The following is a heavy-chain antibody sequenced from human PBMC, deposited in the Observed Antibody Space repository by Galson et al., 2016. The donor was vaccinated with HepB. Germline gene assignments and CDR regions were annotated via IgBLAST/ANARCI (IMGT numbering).Heavy chain of an antibody. V-gene: IGHV3-23*01. J-gene: IGHJ4*02. CDR3: AKGRVAARGRCDY. CDR1: GFTFSDSA. D-gene: IGHD6-13*01. CDR2: MSVGGGST. Sequence: SLRLSCAASGFTFSDSAMNWVRQAPGKGLEWVSSMSVGGGSTYYADAAKGRLTTSRENSKNTLYLQMNSLRAEDTARYYCAKGRVAARGRCDYWGQGNLVTVSS.